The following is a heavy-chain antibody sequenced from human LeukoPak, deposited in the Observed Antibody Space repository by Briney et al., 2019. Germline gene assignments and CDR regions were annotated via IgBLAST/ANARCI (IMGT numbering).Heavy chain of an antibody. CDR3: ARHGGEFDP. Sequence: PSETLSLTCTVSGGSISSSNYCWGWIRQPPGKGLEWIGSMRYSGSTFYNPSLKSRVTMSVDTSMNQFSLKLSSMTAADTAVYYCARHGGEFDPWGQGTLVTVSS. J-gene: IGHJ5*02. CDR2: MRYSGST. V-gene: IGHV4-39*01. D-gene: IGHD2-21*01. CDR1: GGSISSSNYC.